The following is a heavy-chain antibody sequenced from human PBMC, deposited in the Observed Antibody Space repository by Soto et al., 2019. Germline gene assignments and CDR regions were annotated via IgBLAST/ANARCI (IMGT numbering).Heavy chain of an antibody. J-gene: IGHJ3*02. CDR1: GFTFSSYS. D-gene: IGHD3-10*01. V-gene: IGHV3-21*01. CDR2: ISSSSSYI. CDR3: ARDGVLWFGESHDAFDI. Sequence: EVQLVESGGGLVKPGGSLRLSCAASGFTFSSYSMNWVRQAPGKGLEWVSSISSSSSYIYYADSVKGRFTISRDNAKNSLYLQMNSLRAEDTAVYYCARDGVLWFGESHDAFDIWGQGTMDTVSS.